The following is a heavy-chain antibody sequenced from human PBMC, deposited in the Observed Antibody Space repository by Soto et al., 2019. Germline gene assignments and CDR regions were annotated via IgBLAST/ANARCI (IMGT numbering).Heavy chain of an antibody. CDR2: IYYSGST. V-gene: IGHV4-59*08. D-gene: IGHD3-10*01. CDR3: AGHRYSYGSGSVY. Sequence: SETLSLTCIVSGGSIRNYYWSWIRQPPGKGLEWIGYIYYSGSTNYNPSLTSRVTISVDTSKNQFSLKLSSVTAADTAVYYCAGHRYSYGSGSVYWGQGTLVTVSS. J-gene: IGHJ4*02. CDR1: GGSIRNYY.